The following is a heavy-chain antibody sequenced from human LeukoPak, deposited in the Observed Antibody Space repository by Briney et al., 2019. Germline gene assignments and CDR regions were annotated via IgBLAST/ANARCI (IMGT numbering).Heavy chain of an antibody. CDR3: ARLFSGVSTGYSRNWFDP. V-gene: IGHV5-51*01. D-gene: IGHD6-13*01. J-gene: IGHJ5*02. CDR1: GYSFTSYW. Sequence: GESLKISCKGSGYSFTSYWIGWVRQMPGKGLEWMGIIYPGDSDTRYSPSFQGQVTISADKSISTAYLQWGSLKASDTAMYYCARLFSGVSTGYSRNWFDPWGQGTLVTVSS. CDR2: IYPGDSDT.